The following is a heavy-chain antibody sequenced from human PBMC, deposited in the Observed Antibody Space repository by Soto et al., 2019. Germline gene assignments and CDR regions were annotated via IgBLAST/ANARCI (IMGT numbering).Heavy chain of an antibody. CDR3: AKDHYEEWLESYYYYYMDV. Sequence: EVQLLESGGGLVQPGGSLRLSCAASGFTFSSYAMSWVRQAPGKGLEWVSAISGSGGSTYYADSVKGRFTISRDNSKNTLYLQMSSLRAEDTAVYYCAKDHYEEWLESYYYYYMDVWGKGTTVTVSS. CDR2: ISGSGGST. CDR1: GFTFSSYA. D-gene: IGHD3-3*01. J-gene: IGHJ6*03. V-gene: IGHV3-23*01.